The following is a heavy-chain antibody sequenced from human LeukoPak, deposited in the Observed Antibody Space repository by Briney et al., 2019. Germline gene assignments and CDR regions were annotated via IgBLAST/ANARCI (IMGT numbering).Heavy chain of an antibody. CDR1: GYTFTGYY. CDR2: INPNSGGT. V-gene: IGHV1-2*02. Sequence: ASVKVSCKASGYTFTGYYMHWVRQAPGQGLEWMGWINPNSGGTNYAQKFQGRVTMTRDTSISTAYMELSRLRSDDTAVYYCARDIAAAGTSYFDYWGQGTLVTVSS. J-gene: IGHJ4*02. CDR3: ARDIAAAGTSYFDY. D-gene: IGHD6-13*01.